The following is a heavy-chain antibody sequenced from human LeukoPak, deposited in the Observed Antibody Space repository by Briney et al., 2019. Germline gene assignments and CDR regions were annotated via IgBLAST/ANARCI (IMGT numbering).Heavy chain of an antibody. CDR3: ARAYSGRYFDY. D-gene: IGHD1-26*01. J-gene: IGHJ4*02. Sequence: ASVKVSCKASGYTLTDYYMHWVRQATGQGLEWMGWMNPNSGNTGYAQKFQGRVTMTRNTSISTAYMELSSLRSEDTAVYYCARAYSGRYFDYWGQGTLVTVSS. V-gene: IGHV1-8*02. CDR2: MNPNSGNT. CDR1: GYTLTDYY.